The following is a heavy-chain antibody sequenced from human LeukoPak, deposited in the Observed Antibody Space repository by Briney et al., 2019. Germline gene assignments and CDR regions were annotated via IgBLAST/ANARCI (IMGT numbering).Heavy chain of an antibody. CDR2: IKQDGSEK. D-gene: IGHD3-10*01. J-gene: IGHJ6*03. V-gene: IGHV3-7*01. Sequence: AGGSPRLSCAASGFTFSSYWMSWVRQAPGKGLEWVANIKQDGSEKYYVDSVKGRFTISRDNAKNSLYLQMNSLRAEDTAVYYCARLDYGSGSYYVYYYYYYMDVWGKGTTVTISS. CDR1: GFTFSSYW. CDR3: ARLDYGSGSYYVYYYYYYMDV.